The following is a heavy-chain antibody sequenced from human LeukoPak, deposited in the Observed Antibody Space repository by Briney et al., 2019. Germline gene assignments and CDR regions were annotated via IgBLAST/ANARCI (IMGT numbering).Heavy chain of an antibody. CDR1: GGSFSGYY. CDR3: ARAYDYVWGSHRPLGY. D-gene: IGHD3-16*02. V-gene: IGHV4-34*01. CDR2: INHSGST. Sequence: SETLSLTCAVYGGSFSGYYWSWIRQPPGKGLEWIGEINHSGSTNYNPSLKSRVTISVDTSKNQFSLKLSSVTAADTAVYYCARAYDYVWGSHRPLGYWGQGTLVTVSS. J-gene: IGHJ4*02.